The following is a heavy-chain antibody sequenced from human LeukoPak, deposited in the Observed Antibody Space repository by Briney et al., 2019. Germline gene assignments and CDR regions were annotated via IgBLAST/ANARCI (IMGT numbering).Heavy chain of an antibody. CDR2: ISGSGGST. CDR1: GFTFSSYA. D-gene: IGHD2-2*01. Sequence: PGGSLRLSCAASGFTFSSYAMSWVRQAPGKGLEWVSAISGSGGSTYYADSVKGRFTSSRDNSKNTLYLQMNSLRAEDTAVYYCAKVIGCSSTSCYRSPYYYYGMDVWGQGTTVTVSS. V-gene: IGHV3-23*01. CDR3: AKVIGCSSTSCYRSPYYYYGMDV. J-gene: IGHJ6*02.